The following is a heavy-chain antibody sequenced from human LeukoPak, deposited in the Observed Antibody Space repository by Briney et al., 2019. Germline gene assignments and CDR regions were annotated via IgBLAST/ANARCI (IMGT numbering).Heavy chain of an antibody. CDR1: GLSFSSFA. CDR3: AKASWVSSTDAVR. D-gene: IGHD3-16*01. Sequence: GGSLRLSCAASGLSFSSFAMSWVRQGPARGLEWVSSIRGNGETFCADPVKGRFTLSSDSSRNTVYFQLNNLRVEDTAIYYCAKASWVSSTDAVRWGQGTLVTVSS. CDR2: IRGNGET. J-gene: IGHJ4*02. V-gene: IGHV3-23*01.